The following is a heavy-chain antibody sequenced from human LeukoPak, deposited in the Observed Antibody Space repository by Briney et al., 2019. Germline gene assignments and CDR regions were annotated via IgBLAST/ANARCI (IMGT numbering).Heavy chain of an antibody. CDR3: ARLYGGHTTYDY. Sequence: WGALRRSCSAPGFTFFSYLVSWVRPAPGGGGEWVASLNPDESAKYYVDSVKGRFTISRDNAKDSLFLQMNSLRAEDTAVYYCARLYGGHTTYDYWGQGTLVTVSS. CDR1: GFTFFSYL. V-gene: IGHV3-7*01. J-gene: IGHJ4*02. D-gene: IGHD4-23*01. CDR2: LNPDESAK.